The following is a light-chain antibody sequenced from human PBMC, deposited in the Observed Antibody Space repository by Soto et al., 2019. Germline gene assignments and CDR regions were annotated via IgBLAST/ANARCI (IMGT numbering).Light chain of an antibody. J-gene: IGLJ2*01. CDR2: DVS. CDR1: SSDVGGYNY. CDR3: CSYAGSYTFPVV. Sequence: QSALTQPRSVSGSPGQSVTISCTGTSSDVGGYNYVSWYQQHLGKAPKLMIYDVSKRPSGVPDRFSGSKSGNTASLTISGLQAEDEADYSCCSYAGSYTFPVVFGGGTKLTVL. V-gene: IGLV2-11*01.